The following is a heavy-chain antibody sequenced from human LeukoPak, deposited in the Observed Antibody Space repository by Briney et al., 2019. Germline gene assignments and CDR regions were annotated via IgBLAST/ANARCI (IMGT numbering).Heavy chain of an antibody. D-gene: IGHD1-14*01. V-gene: IGHV1-8*02. CDR3: ARNRDIRTNWFDP. Sequence: ASVKVSCKASGYTFTSNNINWVRQAPGQGLEWMGWMNPKSGNTGYAQEFQGRVTLTRNASISTAYMELTSLRSEDTAVYYCARNRDIRTNWFDPWGQGTLVTVSS. CDR2: MNPKSGNT. CDR1: GYTFTSNN. J-gene: IGHJ5*02.